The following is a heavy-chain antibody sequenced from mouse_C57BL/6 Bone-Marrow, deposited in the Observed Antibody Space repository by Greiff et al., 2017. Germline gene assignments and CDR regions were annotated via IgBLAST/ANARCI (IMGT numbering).Heavy chain of an antibody. CDR1: GYTFTSYW. V-gene: IGHV1-50*01. CDR3: GAVPFDY. Sequence: QVQLQQPGAELVKPGASVKLSCKASGYTFTSYWMQWVKQRPGQGLEWIGEIDPSDSYTNYNQKFKGKATLPVDTSSSTAYMQLSSLTSEDAAVYYCGAVPFDYWGQGTTLTVSS. CDR2: IDPSDSYT. J-gene: IGHJ2*01.